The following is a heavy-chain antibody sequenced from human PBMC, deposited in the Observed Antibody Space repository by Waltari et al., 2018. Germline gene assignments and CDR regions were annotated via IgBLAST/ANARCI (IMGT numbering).Heavy chain of an antibody. CDR3: AKLPTTGSFLDY. D-gene: IGHD1-26*01. CDR2: IGGSGGTT. V-gene: IGHV3-23*04. Sequence: EVQLVESGGGLVQPGGSLRLSCAASGFTFSNYPVGWVRQPPGKGLEWVSAIGGSGGTTYFADSVKGRFTISRDNSKDTLYLQMNSLRAEDTAVYYCAKLPTTGSFLDYWGQGTL. CDR1: GFTFSNYP. J-gene: IGHJ4*02.